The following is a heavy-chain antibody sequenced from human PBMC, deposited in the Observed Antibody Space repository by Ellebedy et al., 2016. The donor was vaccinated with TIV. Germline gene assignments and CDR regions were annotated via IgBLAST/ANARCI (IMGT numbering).Heavy chain of an antibody. CDR2: IIPVFNTS. Sequence: AASVKVSCKASGRTFGRFAINWVRQAPGQGLEWMGGIIPVFNTSKYTQKFQGRVTITADESTTTAYMELSSLTAQDTAVYYCTRVGREGTYYYYGMDVWGQGTTVTVSS. D-gene: IGHD1-1*01. V-gene: IGHV1-69*13. CDR1: GRTFGRFA. J-gene: IGHJ6*02. CDR3: TRVGREGTYYYYGMDV.